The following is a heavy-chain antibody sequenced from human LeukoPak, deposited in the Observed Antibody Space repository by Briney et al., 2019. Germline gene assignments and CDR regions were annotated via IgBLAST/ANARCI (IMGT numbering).Heavy chain of an antibody. CDR1: GFTFSSYE. CDR3: ARAGGDETYYYDSSGYHTSDY. Sequence: PGGSLRLSCAASGFTFSSYEMNWVRQAPGKGLEWVSYISSSGSTIYYADSVKGRFTFSRDNAKNSLYLQMNSLRAEDTAVYYCARAGGDETYYYDSSGYHTSDYWGQGTLVTVSS. V-gene: IGHV3-48*03. J-gene: IGHJ4*02. CDR2: ISSSGSTI. D-gene: IGHD3-22*01.